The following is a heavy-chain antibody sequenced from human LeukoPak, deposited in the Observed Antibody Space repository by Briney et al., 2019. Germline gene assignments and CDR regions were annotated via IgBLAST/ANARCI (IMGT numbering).Heavy chain of an antibody. CDR2: INHSGST. V-gene: IGHV4-34*01. J-gene: IGHJ2*01. CDR1: GGSFSGYY. Sequence: SETLSLTCAVYGGSFSGYYWSWIRQPPGKGLEWIGEINHSGSTNYNPSLKSRVTISVDTSKNQFSLKLSSVTAADTAVYYCARHRGYGDYQYFDLWGRGTLVTVSS. CDR3: ARHRGYGDYQYFDL. D-gene: IGHD4-17*01.